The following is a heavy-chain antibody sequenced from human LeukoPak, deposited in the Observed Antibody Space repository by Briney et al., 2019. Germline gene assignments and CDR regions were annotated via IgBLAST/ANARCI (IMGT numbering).Heavy chain of an antibody. J-gene: IGHJ4*02. CDR2: VFYNGAT. D-gene: IGHD4-23*01. CDR3: ARDDILGGNTFDY. Sequence: SETLSLTCIVSGGSISSSIYYWAWVRQPPGKGLEWIGTVFYNGATQYSPSLRSRVTISIDTSTNQFSLKLSSVTAADTAVYYCARDDILGGNTFDYWGQGTLVTVSS. CDR1: GGSISSSIYY. V-gene: IGHV4-39*07.